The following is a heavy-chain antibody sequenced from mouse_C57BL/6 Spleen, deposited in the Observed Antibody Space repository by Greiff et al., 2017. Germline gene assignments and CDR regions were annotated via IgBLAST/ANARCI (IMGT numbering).Heavy chain of an antibody. J-gene: IGHJ3*01. Sequence: VQLQQSGAELARPGASVKLSCKASGYTFTSYGISWVKQRTGQGLEWIGEIYPRSGNTYYNEKFKGKATLTADKSSSTAYMELRSLTSEDSAVYFCARWPQLRLREGAYWGQGTLVTVSA. CDR2: IYPRSGNT. V-gene: IGHV1-81*01. CDR3: ARWPQLRLREGAY. D-gene: IGHD3-2*02. CDR1: GYTFTSYG.